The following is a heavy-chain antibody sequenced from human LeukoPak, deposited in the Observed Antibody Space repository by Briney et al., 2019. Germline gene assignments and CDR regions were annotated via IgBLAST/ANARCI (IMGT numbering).Heavy chain of an antibody. V-gene: IGHV3-15*01. CDR1: GFTFSTYW. CDR2: IYMKIDGDRT. CDR3: TTYDKGAFEV. Sequence: GGSLRLSCAASGFTFSTYWMSWVRQAPGKGLEWVGRIYMKIDGDRTDYAAPVKGRFTISRDDSTDTLCLQMNSLKTEDAAVYYCTTYDKGAFEVWGQGTMVTVSS. D-gene: IGHD3-22*01. J-gene: IGHJ3*01.